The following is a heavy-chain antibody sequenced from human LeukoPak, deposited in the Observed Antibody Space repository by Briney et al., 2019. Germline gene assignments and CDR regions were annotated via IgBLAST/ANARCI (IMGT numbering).Heavy chain of an antibody. Sequence: GASVKVSCKASGYTFTGYYMHWVRQAPGQGLEWMGWINPNSGGTNYAQKFQGRVTMTRDTSISTAYMELSSLRSEDTAVYYCARDPGYYDSSGYYYSYNWFDPWGQGTLVTVSS. V-gene: IGHV1-2*02. CDR2: INPNSGGT. CDR1: GYTFTGYY. D-gene: IGHD3-22*01. CDR3: ARDPGYYDSSGYYYSYNWFDP. J-gene: IGHJ5*02.